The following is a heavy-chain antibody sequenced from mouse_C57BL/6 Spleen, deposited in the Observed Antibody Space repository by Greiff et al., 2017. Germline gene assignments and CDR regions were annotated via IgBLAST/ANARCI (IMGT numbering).Heavy chain of an antibody. Sequence: EVKVVESEGGLVQPGSSMKLSCTASGFTFSDYYMAWVRQVPEKGLEWVANINYDGSSTYYLDSLKSRFIISRDNAKNILYLQMSSLKSEDTATYYCARDHDYYAMDYWGQGTSVTVSS. CDR2: INYDGSST. CDR1: GFTFSDYY. CDR3: ARDHDYYAMDY. J-gene: IGHJ4*01. V-gene: IGHV5-16*01.